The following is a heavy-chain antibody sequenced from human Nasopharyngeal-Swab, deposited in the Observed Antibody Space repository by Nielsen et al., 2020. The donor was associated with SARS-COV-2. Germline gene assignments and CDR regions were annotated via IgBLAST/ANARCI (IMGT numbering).Heavy chain of an antibody. V-gene: IGHV3-30-3*01. CDR2: ISYDGSNK. J-gene: IGHJ4*02. CDR3: ARGASGWYIDY. Sequence: GGSLRLSCAASGFTFSSYAMHWVRQAPGKGLEWVAVISYDGSNKYCADSVKGRFTISRDNSKNTLYLQMNSLRAEDTAVYYCARGASGWYIDYWGQGTLVTVSS. D-gene: IGHD6-19*01. CDR1: GFTFSSYA.